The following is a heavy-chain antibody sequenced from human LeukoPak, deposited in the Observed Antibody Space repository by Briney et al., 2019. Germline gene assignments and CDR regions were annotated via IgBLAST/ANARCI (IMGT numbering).Heavy chain of an antibody. V-gene: IGHV4-34*01. CDR1: GGSFSGYY. Sequence: PSETLSLTWAVYGGSFSGYYWSWIRQPTGKGLEWIGEINHSGSTNYNPSLKSRVTISVETSKNQFSLKLSSVTAADTAVYYCARGPRQLRWQTGGYYFDYWGQGTLVTVSS. CDR2: INHSGST. CDR3: ARGPRQLRWQTGGYYFDY. D-gene: IGHD4-23*01. J-gene: IGHJ4*02.